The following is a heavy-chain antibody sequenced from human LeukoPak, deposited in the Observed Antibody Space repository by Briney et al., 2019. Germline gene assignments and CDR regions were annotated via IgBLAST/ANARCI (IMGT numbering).Heavy chain of an antibody. CDR3: ARAKYYYGSGSYYKTAFDY. CDR1: GGSISSSSYY. J-gene: IGHJ4*02. V-gene: IGHV4-39*07. D-gene: IGHD3-10*01. Sequence: SETLSLTCTVSGGSISSSSYYWGWIRQPPGKGLEWIGSIYYSGSTYYNPSLKSRVTISVDTSKNQFSLKLSSVTAADTAVYYCARAKYYYGSGSYYKTAFDYWGQGTLVTVSS. CDR2: IYYSGST.